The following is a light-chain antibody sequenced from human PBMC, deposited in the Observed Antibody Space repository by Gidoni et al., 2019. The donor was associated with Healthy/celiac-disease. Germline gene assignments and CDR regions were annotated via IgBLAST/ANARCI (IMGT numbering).Light chain of an antibody. Sequence: DIQLTQSPSFLSAPVGDRVTITCRASQGISSYLAWYQQKPGKAPKLLIYAASTLQSGVPSRFSGSGYGTEFTLTISSLQPEDFATYYCQQLNSYPVAFGQGTKVEIK. CDR3: QQLNSYPVA. CDR1: QGISSY. J-gene: IGKJ1*01. V-gene: IGKV1-9*01. CDR2: AAS.